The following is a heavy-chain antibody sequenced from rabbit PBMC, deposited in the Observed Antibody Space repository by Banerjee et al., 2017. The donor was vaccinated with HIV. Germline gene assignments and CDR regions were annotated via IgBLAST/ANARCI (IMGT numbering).Heavy chain of an antibody. V-gene: IGHV1S40*01. CDR3: ARDLAGAIGWNFNL. Sequence: GGGLVQPEGSLTLTCTASGFSFSSGYDMCWVRQAPGKGLEWIACIYTGSSGSTYYASWAKGRFTISKTSWTTVTLQMTSLTAADTATYFCARDLAGAIGWNFNLWGPGTLVTVS. CDR2: IYTGSSGST. D-gene: IGHD4-1*01. J-gene: IGHJ4*01. CDR1: GFSFSSGYD.